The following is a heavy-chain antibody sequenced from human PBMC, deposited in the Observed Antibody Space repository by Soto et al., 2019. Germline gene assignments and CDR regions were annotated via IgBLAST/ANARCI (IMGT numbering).Heavy chain of an antibody. J-gene: IGHJ4*02. V-gene: IGHV3-33*01. CDR2: IWYDGSNK. Sequence: GGSLRPSCAASGFTFSSYGMHWVRQAPGKGLEWVAVIWYDGSNKYYADSVKGRFTISRDNSKNTLYLQMNSLRAEDTAVYYCARDGYSSIVVVPAAMGFDYWGQGTLVTVSS. CDR1: GFTFSSYG. D-gene: IGHD2-2*01. CDR3: ARDGYSSIVVVPAAMGFDY.